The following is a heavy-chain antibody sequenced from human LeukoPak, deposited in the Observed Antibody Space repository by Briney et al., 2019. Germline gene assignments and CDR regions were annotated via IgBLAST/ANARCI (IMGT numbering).Heavy chain of an antibody. CDR2: IYYSGST. V-gene: IGHV4-59*01. D-gene: IGHD6-6*01. CDR3: ASVPLDLNYYYYMDV. J-gene: IGHJ6*03. CDR1: GGSISSYY. Sequence: KPSETLSLTCTVSGGSISSYYWSWIRQPPGKGLEWIGYIYYSGSTNYNPSLKRRVTISVDTSKNQFSLKLSSVTAADTAVYYCASVPLDLNYYYYMDVWGKGTTVTVSS.